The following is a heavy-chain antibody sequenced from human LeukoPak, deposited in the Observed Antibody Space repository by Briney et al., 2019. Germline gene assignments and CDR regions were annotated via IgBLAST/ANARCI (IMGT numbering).Heavy chain of an antibody. V-gene: IGHV4-59*12. J-gene: IGHJ4*02. Sequence: SETLSLTCTVSGGSFSSYYWSWLRQPPGKGLEWIGYIYYSGSTNYNPSLRSRVTISVDTSKNQFSLKLSSVTAADTAMYYCATLGGYCSSTSCDDYFDSWGQGTLVTVSS. CDR2: IYYSGST. CDR1: GGSFSSYY. D-gene: IGHD2-2*01. CDR3: ATLGGYCSSTSCDDYFDS.